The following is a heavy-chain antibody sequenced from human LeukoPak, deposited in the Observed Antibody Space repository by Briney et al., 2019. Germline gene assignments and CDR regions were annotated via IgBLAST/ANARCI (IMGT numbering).Heavy chain of an antibody. CDR2: IYYSGST. CDR1: GFAFSSYS. Sequence: PGGSLRLSCAASGFAFSSYSMSWIRQPPGKGLEWIGYIYYSGSTNYNPSLKSRVTISVDTSKNQFSLKLSSVTAADTAVYYCARIRYYYDSSGYYPNFDYWGQGTLVTVSS. CDR3: ARIRYYYDSSGYYPNFDY. J-gene: IGHJ4*02. V-gene: IGHV4-59*01. D-gene: IGHD3-22*01.